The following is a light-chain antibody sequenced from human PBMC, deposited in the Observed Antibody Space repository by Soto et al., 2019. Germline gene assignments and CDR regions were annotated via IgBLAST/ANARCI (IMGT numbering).Light chain of an antibody. CDR3: QQFGTSPYT. Sequence: EILLTQSPGTLSLSPGDRATLSCRASQTVSNIYLVWYQQRPGQAPRLLIYETSFRASGIPDRFSGSGSGTDFTLTISRLEPEDFAVYWCQQFGTSPYTFGQGTKVDIK. V-gene: IGKV3-20*01. J-gene: IGKJ2*01. CDR1: QTVSNIY. CDR2: ETS.